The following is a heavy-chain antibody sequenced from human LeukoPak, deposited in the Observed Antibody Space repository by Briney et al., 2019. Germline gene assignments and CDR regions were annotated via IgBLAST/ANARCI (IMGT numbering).Heavy chain of an antibody. CDR2: INPNSGGT. D-gene: IGHD3-10*01. V-gene: IGHV1-2*02. Sequence: ASVKVSCKASGYTFTGYYMHWVRQAPGQGLEWMGWINPNSGGTNYAQKFQGRVTMTRDTSISTVYMELSSLRSEDTAVYYCARDPWYGSGSYAGYYYYYMDVWGKETTVTVSS. CDR3: ARDPWYGSGSYAGYYYYYMDV. J-gene: IGHJ6*03. CDR1: GYTFTGYY.